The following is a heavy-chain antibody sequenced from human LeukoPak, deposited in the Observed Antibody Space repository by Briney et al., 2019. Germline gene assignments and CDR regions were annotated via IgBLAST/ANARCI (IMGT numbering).Heavy chain of an antibody. CDR1: GFSFTSYA. J-gene: IGHJ6*03. CDR2: ISSSSSTI. CDR3: ARVGGRDGYNYYYYYYYMDV. D-gene: IGHD5-24*01. V-gene: IGHV3-48*04. Sequence: GGSLRLSCAASGFSFTSYAMSWVRQAPGKGLEWVSYISSSSSTIYYADSVKGRFTISRDNAKNSLYLQMNSLRAEDTAVYYCARVGGRDGYNYYYYYYYMDVWGKGTTVTVSS.